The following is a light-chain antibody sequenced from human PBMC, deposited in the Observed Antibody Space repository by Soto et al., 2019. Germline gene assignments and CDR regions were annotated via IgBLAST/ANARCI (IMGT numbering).Light chain of an antibody. J-gene: IGKJ1*01. CDR2: AAS. V-gene: IGKV1-39*01. Sequence: DIQMTHAPSSRSASVGDRSTVTCRASQSISRYLNWYQHKPGKAPKLLINAASSLERGVPSRFSGGGSGTDFTLNISSLQPDDFATYYCQQNYRATPWTFGQGTKVDI. CDR3: QQNYRATPWT. CDR1: QSISRY.